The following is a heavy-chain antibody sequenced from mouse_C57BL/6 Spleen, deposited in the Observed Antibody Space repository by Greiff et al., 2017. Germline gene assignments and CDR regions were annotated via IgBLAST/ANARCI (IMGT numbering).Heavy chain of an antibody. CDR1: GFTFSSYA. D-gene: IGHD4-1*01. CDR3: ARRLANWDAPFDV. J-gene: IGHJ2*01. V-gene: IGHV5-4*01. CDR2: ISDGGSYT. Sequence: EVQLVESGGGLVKPGGSLKLSCAASGFTFSSYAMSWVRQTPEKRLEWVATISDGGSYTYYPDNVKGRFTISRDNAKNNLYLQMSHLKSEDTAMYYCARRLANWDAPFDVWGKGTTLTVSS.